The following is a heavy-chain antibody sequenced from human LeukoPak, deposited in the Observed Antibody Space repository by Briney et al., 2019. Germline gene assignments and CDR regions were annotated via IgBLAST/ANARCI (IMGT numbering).Heavy chain of an antibody. D-gene: IGHD6-13*01. CDR2: IIPILGIA. J-gene: IGHJ4*02. CDR3: AREPKLGYSSSLDY. Sequence: SVKVSCKASGGTFSSYAISWVRQAPGQGLEWMGRIIPILGIANYAQKFQGRVTITADKSTSTAYMELSSLRSEDTAVYYCAREPKLGYSSSLDYWGQGTLVTVSS. V-gene: IGHV1-69*04. CDR1: GGTFSSYA.